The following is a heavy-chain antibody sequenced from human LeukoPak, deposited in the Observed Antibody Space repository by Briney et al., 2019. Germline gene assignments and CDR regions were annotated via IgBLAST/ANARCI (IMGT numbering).Heavy chain of an antibody. CDR2: INHSGST. CDR1: GGAFSGFY. CDR3: ARLGYRYY. J-gene: IGHJ4*02. Sequence: KPSENLSLTCAVYGGAFSGFYWGWIRQPAGKGLEWIGEINHSGSTNYNPYLKSRVTISVDTSKNQFSLKLSSVTAADTAVYYCARLGYRYYWGQGTLVTVSS. D-gene: IGHD5-18*01. V-gene: IGHV4-34*01.